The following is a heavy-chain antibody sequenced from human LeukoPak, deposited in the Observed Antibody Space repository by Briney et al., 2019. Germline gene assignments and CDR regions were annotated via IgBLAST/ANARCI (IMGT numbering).Heavy chain of an antibody. CDR1: GGSISSSSYY. CDR3: ARPLVTKRMDAFDI. J-gene: IGHJ3*02. CDR2: IYYSGST. Sequence: SETLSLTCTVSGGSISSSSYYWGWIRQPPGKGLEWIGSIYYSGSTYYNPSLKSRVTISVDTSKNQFSLKLSSVTAADTAVYYCARPLVTKRMDAFDIWGQGTMVTVSS. V-gene: IGHV4-39*01. D-gene: IGHD2-21*02.